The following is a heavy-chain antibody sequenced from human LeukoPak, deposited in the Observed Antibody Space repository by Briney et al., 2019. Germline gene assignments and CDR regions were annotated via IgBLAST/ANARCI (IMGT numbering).Heavy chain of an antibody. D-gene: IGHD3-3*01. CDR1: GYTSTSYG. CDR3: VRDRRSVGGAAYAFDI. J-gene: IGHJ3*02. V-gene: IGHV1-18*01. Sequence: ASVKVSCKASGYTSTSYGISWVRQAPGQGLEWVGWISSYNGNTKYAEEFQGRVTMTTDTSTSTVYMELGSLTSDDTAVYYCVRDRRSVGGAAYAFDIWGQGTMVAVSS. CDR2: ISSYNGNT.